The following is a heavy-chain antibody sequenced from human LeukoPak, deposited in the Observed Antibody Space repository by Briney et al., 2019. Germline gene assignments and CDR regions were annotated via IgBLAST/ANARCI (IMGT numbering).Heavy chain of an antibody. V-gene: IGHV4-61*01. J-gene: IGHJ4*02. CDR1: GGSVSSGSYY. Sequence: SETLSLTCTVSGGSVSSGSYYWSWIRQPPGKGLEWIGYIYYSGSTNYNPSLKSRVTISVDTSKNQFSLKLSSMTAADTAVYYCARAPVAYSSGWYFDYWGQGTLVTVSS. CDR2: IYYSGST. CDR3: ARAPVAYSSGWYFDY. D-gene: IGHD6-19*01.